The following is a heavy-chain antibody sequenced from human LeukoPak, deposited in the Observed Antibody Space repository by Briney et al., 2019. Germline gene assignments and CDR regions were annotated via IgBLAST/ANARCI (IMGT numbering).Heavy chain of an antibody. CDR2: MNPSSGVT. CDR1: GYTFTSYA. D-gene: IGHD2-15*01. J-gene: IGHJ4*02. Sequence: GASVKVSCKASGYTFTSYAMNWVRQAPGQGLEWMGRMNPSSGVTNYAQKFQGRVTMTRDTSINTAYLDLSALKSDDMAVYYCASRAASVTLGYWGQGTLVTVSS. CDR3: ASRAASVTLGY. V-gene: IGHV1-2*06.